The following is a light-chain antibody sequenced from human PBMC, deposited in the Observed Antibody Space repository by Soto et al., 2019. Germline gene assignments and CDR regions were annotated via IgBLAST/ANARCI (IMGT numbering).Light chain of an antibody. J-gene: IGLJ1*01. CDR3: CSFVGTDSSFV. V-gene: IGLV2-11*01. Sequence: QSALTQPHSVSGSPGQSVTISCTGTSSDVGGYNFVSWYQQHPGKVPKLMIYDVTIRPSGVPDRFSGSKSGNTASLTISGLQADEEADYYCCSFVGTDSSFVFGSGTKLTVL. CDR2: DVT. CDR1: SSDVGGYNF.